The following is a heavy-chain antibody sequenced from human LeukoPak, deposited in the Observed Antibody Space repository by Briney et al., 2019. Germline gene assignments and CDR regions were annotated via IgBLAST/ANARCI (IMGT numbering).Heavy chain of an antibody. Sequence: GGSLRLSCAAYGFTFRNYAMNWVRQAPGKGLEGVSTISGSGGSTYYADSMRGRFTISRDNSKNTLYLQMNSLRAGDTAVYYCANAYSSSWYAGGFGYWGQGTLVTVSS. CDR2: ISGSGGST. D-gene: IGHD6-13*01. V-gene: IGHV3-23*01. J-gene: IGHJ4*02. CDR1: GFTFRNYA. CDR3: ANAYSSSWYAGGFGY.